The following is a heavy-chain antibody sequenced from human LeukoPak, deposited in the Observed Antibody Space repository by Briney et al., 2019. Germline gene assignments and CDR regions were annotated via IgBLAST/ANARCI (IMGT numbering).Heavy chain of an antibody. CDR1: GFTFSNAW. D-gene: IGHD3-16*02. CDR2: VKSKTDGGTT. V-gene: IGHV3-15*01. J-gene: IGHJ4*02. Sequence: GGSLRLSCAASGFTFSNAWMSWVRQAPGKGLEWVGRVKSKTDGGTTDYAAPVKGRFTISRGDSKNTLYLQMNSLKTEDTAVYYCTTGDDYIWGSYPDYWGQGTLVTVSS. CDR3: TTGDDYIWGSYPDY.